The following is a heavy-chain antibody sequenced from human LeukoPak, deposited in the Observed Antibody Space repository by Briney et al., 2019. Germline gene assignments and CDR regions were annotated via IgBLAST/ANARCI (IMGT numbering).Heavy chain of an antibody. V-gene: IGHV1-46*01. CDR2: INPSGGST. CDR3: ARGDFWSGLFDY. CDR1: GHTFTSYY. Sequence: ASVKVSCKASGHTFTSYYMHWVRQAPGQGLEWMGIINPSGGSTSYAQKFQGRVTITRDTSAGTAYMELSSLRSEDMAVYYCARGDFWSGLFDYWGQGTLVTVSS. J-gene: IGHJ4*02. D-gene: IGHD3-3*01.